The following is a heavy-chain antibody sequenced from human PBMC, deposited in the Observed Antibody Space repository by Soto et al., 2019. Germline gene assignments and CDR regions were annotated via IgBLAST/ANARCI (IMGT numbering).Heavy chain of an antibody. CDR3: ARERTGTTSVDV. Sequence: QVQLVQSGTEVKKPGASVKVSCKASGYTFTSYDINWVRQATGQGLEWMGWMNPNSGNTGYAQKFQGRVTMTRNTSVSTAYIVLSSQKYGDTAVYYCARERTGTTSVDVWGQGTTVTVSS. J-gene: IGHJ6*02. CDR2: MNPNSGNT. V-gene: IGHV1-8*01. D-gene: IGHD1-1*01. CDR1: GYTFTSYD.